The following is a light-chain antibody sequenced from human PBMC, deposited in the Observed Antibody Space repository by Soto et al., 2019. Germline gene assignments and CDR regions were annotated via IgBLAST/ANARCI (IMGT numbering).Light chain of an antibody. Sequence: DVQVTQSPSSLSASVGDRVTITCRASQDIRTNLNWYQQKPGQAPQRLIYGASTLQGGDPPRFGGSGSGTEFTLTITSLQPEDFATYFCLQHHDDTYTFGQGTKVDVK. V-gene: IGKV1-17*01. CDR2: GAS. CDR3: LQHHDDTYT. CDR1: QDIRTN. J-gene: IGKJ2*01.